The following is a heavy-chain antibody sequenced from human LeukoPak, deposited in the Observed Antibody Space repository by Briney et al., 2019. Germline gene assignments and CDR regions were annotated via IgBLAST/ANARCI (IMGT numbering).Heavy chain of an antibody. Sequence: GGSRRLSCAASGFTFSSYSLNWVRRAPGKGLEWVSYISSSSSTIYYADSVKGRFTISRDNAKNSLYLQMNSLRAEDTAVYYCARDHGAVAGPIAAWGQGTLVTVSS. CDR1: GFTFSSYS. CDR2: ISSSSSTI. D-gene: IGHD6-19*01. V-gene: IGHV3-48*04. CDR3: ARDHGAVAGPIAA. J-gene: IGHJ5*02.